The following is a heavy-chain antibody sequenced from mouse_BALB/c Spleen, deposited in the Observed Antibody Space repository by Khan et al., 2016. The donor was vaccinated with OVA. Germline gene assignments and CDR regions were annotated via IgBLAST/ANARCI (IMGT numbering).Heavy chain of an antibody. Sequence: QVQLKESGAELAKPGASVKMSCKASGYTFTNYWMHWVKQRPGQGLEWIGYINPSTDYTEYNQKFKDKASLTADTSSSTAYMQLTSLTSEDSALYDCVNHGSSSAWFTYWGQGTLVTVSA. V-gene: IGHV1-7*01. CDR3: VNHGSSSAWFTY. CDR1: GYTFTNYW. CDR2: INPSTDYT. D-gene: IGHD1-1*01. J-gene: IGHJ3*01.